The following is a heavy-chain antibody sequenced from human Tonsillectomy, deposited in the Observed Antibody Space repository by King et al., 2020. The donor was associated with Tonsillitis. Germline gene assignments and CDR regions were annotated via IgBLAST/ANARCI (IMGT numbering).Heavy chain of an antibody. D-gene: IGHD2-15*01. CDR1: GFTFSSYA. CDR2: ISRSGGGT. CDR3: ATKPKDCKGGTCYFGHFDF. J-gene: IGHJ4*02. V-gene: IGHV3-23*04. Sequence: LVESGGGLVQPGGSLRLSCAASGFTFSSYAMSWVRQAPGKGLEWVSTISRSGGGTYYAASVKGQFTISRDNSKNTMYLQMTSLRADDTALYFCATKPKDCKGGTCYFGHFDFWGQGTLVTVSS.